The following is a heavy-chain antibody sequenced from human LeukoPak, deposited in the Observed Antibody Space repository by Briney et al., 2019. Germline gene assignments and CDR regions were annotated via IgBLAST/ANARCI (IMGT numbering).Heavy chain of an antibody. CDR2: ISYDGSNK. CDR3: ARDYNYGGPFDY. V-gene: IGHV3-30*19. J-gene: IGHJ4*02. D-gene: IGHD4-23*01. Sequence: GGSLRLSCAASGFTFSSYGMHWVRQAPGKGLEWVAVISYDGSNKYYADSVKGRFTISRDNSKNTLYLQMNSLRAEDTAVYYCARDYNYGGPFDYWGQGTLVTVSS. CDR1: GFTFSSYG.